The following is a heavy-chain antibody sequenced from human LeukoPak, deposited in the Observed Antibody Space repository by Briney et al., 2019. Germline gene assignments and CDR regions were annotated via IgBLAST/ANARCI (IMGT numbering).Heavy chain of an antibody. CDR2: ISGSAVTT. D-gene: IGHD3-10*01. Sequence: GGSLKLSCATSGFTFSNYAMSWVRQAPGKGLEWVSSISGSAVTTYYADSVKGRFAISRDNSKDTLYLPMTSLGAEDTAVYYCAKDQRFGDLDDYRGQGTLVTVSS. V-gene: IGHV3-23*01. J-gene: IGHJ4*02. CDR1: GFTFSNYA. CDR3: AKDQRFGDLDDY.